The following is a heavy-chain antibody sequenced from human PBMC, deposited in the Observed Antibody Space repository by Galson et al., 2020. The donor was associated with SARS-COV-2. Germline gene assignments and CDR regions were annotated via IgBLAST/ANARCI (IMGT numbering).Heavy chain of an antibody. CDR3: AGDGGHFEGDESYCDY. Sequence: ASVKVSCKASGYTFTNYGISWVRQAPGQGLEWMGWIGNHNAHTNYVQNLRGRVTITTDTSTSTVYMELRSLRSDDTAVYYCAGDGGHFEGDESYCDYWGQGTLVTVSS. CDR2: IGNHNAHT. V-gene: IGHV1-18*01. J-gene: IGHJ4*02. CDR1: GYTFTNYG. D-gene: IGHD3-16*01.